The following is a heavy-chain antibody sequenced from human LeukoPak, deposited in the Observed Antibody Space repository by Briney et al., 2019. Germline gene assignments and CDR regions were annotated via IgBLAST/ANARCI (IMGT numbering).Heavy chain of an antibody. CDR3: ARDPGDYGDQYYYYGMDV. CDR1: GGTFSSYA. CDR2: IIPIFGTA. D-gene: IGHD4-17*01. V-gene: IGHV1-69*01. Sequence: SVKVSCKASGGTFSSYAISWVRQTPGQGLEWMGGIIPIFGTANYAQKFQGRVTVTADESTSTAYMELSSLRSEDTAVYYCARDPGDYGDQYYYYGMDVWGQGTTVTVSS. J-gene: IGHJ6*02.